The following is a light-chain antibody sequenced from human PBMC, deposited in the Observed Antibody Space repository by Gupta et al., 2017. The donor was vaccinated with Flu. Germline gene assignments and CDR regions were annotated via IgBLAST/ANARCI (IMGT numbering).Light chain of an antibody. V-gene: IGKV3-15*01. J-gene: IGKJ1*01. CDR2: GAS. Sequence: DIVMTQSPATLSASPGERGTLSCRASYSVASSLAWYQQRPGQPPRLLIFGASNRATGVPARFSGSGSGTEFTLTISNLQSEDFAIYYCQQYNHWPTAVGQGTKVDLK. CDR3: QQYNHWPTA. CDR1: YSVASS.